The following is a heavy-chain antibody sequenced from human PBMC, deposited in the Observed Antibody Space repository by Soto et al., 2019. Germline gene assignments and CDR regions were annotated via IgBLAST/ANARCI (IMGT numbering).Heavy chain of an antibody. CDR3: ARGGGLERRGYDWFDP. CDR2: IIPIFGTA. CDR1: GGTFTSYA. Sequence: QAQLVQSGAEVKKPDSSVKVSCKASGGTFTSYAISWVRQAPGQGLEWMGGIIPIFGTANYAQTFQGRVTITADDSTSTDCMELSSPGSEDTAVYYCARGGGLERRGYDWFDPWGQGTLVTVSS. V-gene: IGHV1-69*12. J-gene: IGHJ5*02. D-gene: IGHD1-1*01.